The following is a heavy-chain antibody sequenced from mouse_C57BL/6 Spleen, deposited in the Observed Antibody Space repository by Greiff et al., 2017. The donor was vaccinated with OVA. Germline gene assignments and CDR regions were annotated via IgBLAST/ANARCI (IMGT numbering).Heavy chain of an antibody. D-gene: IGHD1-1*02. CDR2: IDPSDSET. V-gene: IGHV1-52*01. CDR3: ARGPNGFDG. Sequence: QVQLQQPGAELVRPGSSVKLSCKASGYTFTSYWMHWVKQRPIQGLEWIGNIDPSDSETHYNQKFKDKATLTVDKSSSTAYMQLSSLTSGDSAVNYGARGPNGFDGWGQGTTLTVSS. CDR1: GYTFTSYW. J-gene: IGHJ2*01.